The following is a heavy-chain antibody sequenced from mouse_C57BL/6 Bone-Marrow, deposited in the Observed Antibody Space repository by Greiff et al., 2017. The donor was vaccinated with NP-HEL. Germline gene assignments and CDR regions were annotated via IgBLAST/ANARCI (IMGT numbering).Heavy chain of an antibody. D-gene: IGHD1-1*01. Sequence: QVQLQQPGAELVRPGSSVKLSCKASGYTFTSYWMDWVKQRPGQGLEWIGNIYPSDSETHYNQKFKDKATLTVDKSSSTAYMQLSSLTSEDSAVYYCARPRGSSPYYAMDYWGQGTSVTVSS. CDR2: IYPSDSET. V-gene: IGHV1-61*01. CDR3: ARPRGSSPYYAMDY. CDR1: GYTFTSYW. J-gene: IGHJ4*01.